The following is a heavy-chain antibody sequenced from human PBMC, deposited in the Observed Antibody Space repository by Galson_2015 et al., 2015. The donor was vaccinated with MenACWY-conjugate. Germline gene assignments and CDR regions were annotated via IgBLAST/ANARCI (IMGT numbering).Heavy chain of an antibody. D-gene: IGHD3-10*01. J-gene: IGHJ4*02. CDR1: AVSEFTFSNYW. CDR3: ARDRVYGSGSSDH. V-gene: IGHV3-74*01. CDR2: INGDGSVK. Sequence: SLRLSCAVSAVSEFTFSNYWLHWVRPVPGRGLVWLSRINGDGSVKNYAESVRGRFTISRDNAQNTLYLQMNSLRAEDTAIYYCARDRVYGSGSSDHWGQGTLVTVSS.